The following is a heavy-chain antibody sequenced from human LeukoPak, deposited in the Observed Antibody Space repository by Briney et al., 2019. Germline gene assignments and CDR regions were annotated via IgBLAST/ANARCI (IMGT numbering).Heavy chain of an antibody. Sequence: GGSLRLFCAASGFTFSSYGMHWVRQAPGKGLEWVAFIRYDGSNKYYADSVKGRFTISRDNSKNTLYLQMNSLRAEDTAVYYCAKERDTAMVTIDYWGQGTLVTVSS. D-gene: IGHD5-18*01. CDR3: AKERDTAMVTIDY. J-gene: IGHJ4*02. V-gene: IGHV3-30*02. CDR1: GFTFSSYG. CDR2: IRYDGSNK.